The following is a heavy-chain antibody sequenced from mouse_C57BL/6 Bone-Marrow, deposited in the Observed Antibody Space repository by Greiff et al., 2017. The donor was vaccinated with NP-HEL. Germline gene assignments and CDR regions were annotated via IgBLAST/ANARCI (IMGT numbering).Heavy chain of an antibody. Sequence: QLKQSGPVLVKPGASVKMSCKASGYTFTDYYMNWVKQSHGKSLEWIGVINPYNGGTSYNQKFKGKATLTVDKSSSTAYMELNSLTSEDTAVYYCARKGYFAWFAYWGQGTLVTVSA. CDR1: GYTFTDYY. D-gene: IGHD3-1*01. CDR2: INPYNGGT. J-gene: IGHJ3*01. CDR3: ARKGYFAWFAY. V-gene: IGHV1-19*01.